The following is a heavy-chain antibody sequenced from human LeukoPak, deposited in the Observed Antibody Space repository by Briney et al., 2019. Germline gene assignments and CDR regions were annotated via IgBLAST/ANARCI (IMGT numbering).Heavy chain of an antibody. V-gene: IGHV1-2*06. J-gene: IGHJ3*02. D-gene: IGHD3-22*01. Sequence: ASVTVSCKASGYTFIDYYMHWVRQAPGQGLEWMGRIDPDSGGTGYAQNFQGRVTMITDTSISTAYMELSRLRSDDTAVYYCAREYYDSSGRKHAFDIWGQGTMVTVSS. CDR3: AREYYDSSGRKHAFDI. CDR2: IDPDSGGT. CDR1: GYTFIDYY.